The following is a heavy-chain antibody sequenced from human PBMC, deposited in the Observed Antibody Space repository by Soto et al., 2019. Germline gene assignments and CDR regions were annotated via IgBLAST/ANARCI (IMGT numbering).Heavy chain of an antibody. CDR2: LNGGTGQT. CDR3: ARGKGMEENYYYYGMDI. CDR1: GYTFSTYA. V-gene: IGHV1-3*01. Sequence: ASVKVSCNASGYTFSTYAIHRVRQVPGQSLEWMGWLNGGTGQTRYSQRFQDRVTITRDTSASTAYMEVSSLRPEDTAVYYCARGKGMEENYYYYGMDIWGQGTTVTV. J-gene: IGHJ6*02. D-gene: IGHD1-1*01.